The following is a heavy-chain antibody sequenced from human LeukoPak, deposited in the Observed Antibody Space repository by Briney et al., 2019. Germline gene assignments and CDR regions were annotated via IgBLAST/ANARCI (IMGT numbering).Heavy chain of an antibody. CDR3: ATHGSGSYYNAPDY. CDR2: ISGSGDST. Sequence: GGSLRHSCAASGFTFSSYAMSWVRQAPGKGLEWVSVISGSGDSTHYADSVKGRFTISRDNSKTTLYVQMNSLRAEDTAVYYCATHGSGSYYNAPDYWGQGTLVTVSS. D-gene: IGHD3-10*01. V-gene: IGHV3-23*01. CDR1: GFTFSSYA. J-gene: IGHJ4*02.